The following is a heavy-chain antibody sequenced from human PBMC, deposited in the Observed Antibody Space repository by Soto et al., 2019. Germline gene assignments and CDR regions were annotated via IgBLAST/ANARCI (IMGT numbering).Heavy chain of an antibody. Sequence: GASVKVSWEACGYTFASCPMQWVRQAPGQRLEWMGWINTGNDNTKYSQKFQGRVTINRDTSASTVYMELSSLRSEDTAVYYCAKYSSGWSFDYWGQGTLVTVSS. J-gene: IGHJ4*02. CDR1: GYTFASCP. CDR2: INTGNDNT. D-gene: IGHD6-19*01. CDR3: AKYSSGWSFDY. V-gene: IGHV1-3*04.